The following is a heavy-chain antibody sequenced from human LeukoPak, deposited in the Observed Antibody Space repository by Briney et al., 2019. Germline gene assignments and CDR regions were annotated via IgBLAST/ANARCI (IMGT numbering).Heavy chain of an antibody. Sequence: SETLSLTCAVYGGSFSGYYWSWIRQPPGKGLEWIGEIDHSGSTNYNPSLKSRVTISVDTSKNQFSLKLSSVTAADTAVYYCARRIAVAVGYYYYYMDVWGKGTTVTISS. CDR1: GGSFSGYY. V-gene: IGHV4-34*01. J-gene: IGHJ6*03. CDR2: IDHSGST. D-gene: IGHD6-19*01. CDR3: ARRIAVAVGYYYYYMDV.